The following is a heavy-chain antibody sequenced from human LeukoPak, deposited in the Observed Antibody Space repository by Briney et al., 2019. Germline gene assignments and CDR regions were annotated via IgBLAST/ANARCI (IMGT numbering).Heavy chain of an antibody. D-gene: IGHD5-18*01. CDR1: GYTFTSYG. J-gene: IGHJ4*02. V-gene: IGHV1-18*04. CDR2: ISTYNGNT. Sequence: ASVKVSCKTSGYTFTSYGLSWVRHAPGQGLEWMGWISTYNGNTNYAQKLQGRVTMTTDTSTTTAYMELRSLRSDDSAVYYCARRGGQLWPLDYWGQGTLVTVSS. CDR3: ARRGGQLWPLDY.